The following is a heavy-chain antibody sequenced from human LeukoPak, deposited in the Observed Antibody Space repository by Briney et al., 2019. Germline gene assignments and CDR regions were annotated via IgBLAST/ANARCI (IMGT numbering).Heavy chain of an antibody. CDR3: AREGSSGPFDY. J-gene: IGHJ4*02. V-gene: IGHV4-59*01. CDR1: DDSISDYY. Sequence: SETLSLTCTVSDDSISDYYRGWIRQPPGKGLEWIGYFHNSGTSTYNPSLKSRVTISADTSKNQFSLKLSSVTAADTAVYYCAREGSSGPFDYWGQGTLVTVSS. CDR2: FHNSGTS. D-gene: IGHD6-19*01.